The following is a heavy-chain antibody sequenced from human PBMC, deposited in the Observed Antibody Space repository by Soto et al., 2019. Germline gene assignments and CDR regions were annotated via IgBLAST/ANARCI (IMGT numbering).Heavy chain of an antibody. CDR2: ISSGGTTT. Sequence: LRLSCTASGFSFSTHAMSWVRQAPGKGLEWVSSISSGGTTTFYAASVEGRFTISRGKSKNTLYLQMNSLRADDTAVYYCAREGGSIGGWFGRKFDSWGQGTQVTVSS. J-gene: IGHJ4*02. V-gene: IGHV3-23*01. CDR1: GFSFSTHA. CDR3: AREGGSIGGWFGRKFDS. D-gene: IGHD6-19*01.